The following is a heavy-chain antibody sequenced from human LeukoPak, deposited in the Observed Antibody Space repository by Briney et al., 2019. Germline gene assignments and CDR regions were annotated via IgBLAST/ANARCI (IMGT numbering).Heavy chain of an antibody. CDR2: IYSGGST. CDR3: ARELREHGAFDI. Sequence: PGGSLRLSCAASGFTVSTNYMSWVSQAPGKWLEWVSEIYSGGSTYYAASVKGRFSISRDTSKNTVYLQMNSLRAEDAAVYYCARELREHGAFDIWGQGTMVTVSS. D-gene: IGHD1-26*01. CDR1: GFTVSTNY. V-gene: IGHV3-53*01. J-gene: IGHJ3*02.